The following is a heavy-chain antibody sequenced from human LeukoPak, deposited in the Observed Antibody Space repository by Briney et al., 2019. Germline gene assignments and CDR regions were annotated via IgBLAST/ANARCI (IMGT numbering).Heavy chain of an antibody. CDR3: ARGRPYDFWSGYSSWFDP. CDR1: GYTFTSYD. CDR2: MNPNSGNT. Sequence: GASVKVSCKASGYTFTSYDINWVRQATGQGLEWMGWMNPNSGNTGYAQKFQGRVTMTRNTSISTAYMELSSLRSEDTAVYYCARGRPYDFWSGYSSWFDPWGQGTLVTVSS. V-gene: IGHV1-8*01. D-gene: IGHD3-3*01. J-gene: IGHJ5*02.